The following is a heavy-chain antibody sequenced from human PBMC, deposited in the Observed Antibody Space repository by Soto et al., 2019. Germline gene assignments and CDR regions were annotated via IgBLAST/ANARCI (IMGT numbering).Heavy chain of an antibody. CDR1: GCSIRSSSSY. D-gene: IGHD6-13*01. J-gene: IGHJ6*02. Sequence: SETLSLTCTVTGCSIRSSSSYWGWIRQPRGEWLECIGSIYYSGSTYYNPSLKSRVTISVDTSKNQFSLKLSSVTAADTAVYYCARGPVASGAAAVRLYYYYYGMDVWGQGTTVS. CDR3: ARGPVASGAAAVRLYYYYYGMDV. CDR2: IYYSGST. V-gene: IGHV4-39*01.